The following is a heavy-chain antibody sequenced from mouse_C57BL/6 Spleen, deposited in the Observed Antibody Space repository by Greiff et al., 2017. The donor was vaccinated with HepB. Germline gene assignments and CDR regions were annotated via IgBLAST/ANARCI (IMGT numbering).Heavy chain of an antibody. V-gene: IGHV14-1*01. CDR3: TTWGYYAMDD. J-gene: IGHJ4*01. CDR2: IDPEDGDT. CDR1: GFTITAYY. Sequence: VQLQQSGAELVRPGASVKLSCTASGFTITAYYMHWVKQRPEQGLEWIGRIDPEDGDTEYAPKFQGKATMTADTSSNTAYLQLSSLTSEDTAVYYCTTWGYYAMDDWGQGTSVTVSS.